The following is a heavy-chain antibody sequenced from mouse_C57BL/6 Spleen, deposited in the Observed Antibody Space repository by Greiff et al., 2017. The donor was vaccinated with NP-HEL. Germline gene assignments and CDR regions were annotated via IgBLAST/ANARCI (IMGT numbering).Heavy chain of an antibody. Sequence: DVKLVESGGGLVQPGGSLKLSCAASGFTFSDYYMYWVRQTPEKRLEWVAYISNGGGSTYYPDTVKGRFTISRDNAKNTLYLQMSRLKSEDTAMYYCARDDYDDFAYWGQGTLVTVSA. CDR2: ISNGGGST. D-gene: IGHD2-4*01. CDR3: ARDDYDDFAY. CDR1: GFTFSDYY. J-gene: IGHJ3*01. V-gene: IGHV5-12*01.